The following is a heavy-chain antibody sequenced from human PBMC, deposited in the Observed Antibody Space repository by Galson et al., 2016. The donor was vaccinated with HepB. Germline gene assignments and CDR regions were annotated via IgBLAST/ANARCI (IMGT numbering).Heavy chain of an antibody. J-gene: IGHJ6*02. V-gene: IGHV1-46*01. Sequence: SVKVSCKASGYTFTFYYLHWVRQAPGQGLEWMGIINPSGGSTSYAQRFQGRVIMTRDSSTSTVYMELSSLRSEDTAVYYCARHAMITFGGVIGGPHYGMDVWGQGTTVTVSS. CDR3: ARHAMITFGGVIGGPHYGMDV. CDR2: INPSGGST. D-gene: IGHD3-16*02. CDR1: GYTFTFYY.